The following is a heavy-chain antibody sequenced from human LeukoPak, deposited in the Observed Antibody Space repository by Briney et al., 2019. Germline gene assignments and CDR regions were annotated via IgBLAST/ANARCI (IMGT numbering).Heavy chain of an antibody. CDR1: GFTFSSYG. Sequence: PGGSLRLSCAASGFTFSSYGMHWVRQAPGKGLEWVAFIRYDGSNKYYADSVKGRFTISRDNSKNTLYLQMNSLRAEDTAVYYCAKEDSGSYQASFDYWGQGTLVTVSS. CDR3: AKEDSGSYQASFDY. J-gene: IGHJ4*02. V-gene: IGHV3-30*02. CDR2: IRYDGSNK. D-gene: IGHD1-26*01.